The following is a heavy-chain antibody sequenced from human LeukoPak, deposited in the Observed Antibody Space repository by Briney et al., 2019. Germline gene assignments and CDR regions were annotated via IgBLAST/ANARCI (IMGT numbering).Heavy chain of an antibody. V-gene: IGHV3-15*01. J-gene: IGHJ6*02. D-gene: IGHD1-26*01. CDR1: GFTFSNAW. Sequence: GGSLRLSCTASGFTFSNAWMTWVRQAPGKGLEWVGRIKTKTDGETTAYATPVKDRFTISRDDSKNMLYLQMSSLKTDDTAVYYCKTELRWELPRPDVWGQGTTVTVSS. CDR2: IKTKTDGETT. CDR3: KTELRWELPRPDV.